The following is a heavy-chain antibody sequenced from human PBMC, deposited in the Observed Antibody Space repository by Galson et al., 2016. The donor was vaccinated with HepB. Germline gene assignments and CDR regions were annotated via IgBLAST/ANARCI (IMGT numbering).Heavy chain of an antibody. CDR3: ARGIMAAHWGMDV. D-gene: IGHD3-16*01. CDR2: IRGDSFEK. Sequence: SLRLSCAAAGFNFYGYWMSWVRQAPGRGLEWMANIRGDSFEKYYMESVKGRFTISRDNAKSSLFLQMNYLTAEDTGVYYCARGIMAAHWGMDVWGQGTTVIVSS. J-gene: IGHJ6*02. CDR1: GFNFYGYW. V-gene: IGHV3-7*03.